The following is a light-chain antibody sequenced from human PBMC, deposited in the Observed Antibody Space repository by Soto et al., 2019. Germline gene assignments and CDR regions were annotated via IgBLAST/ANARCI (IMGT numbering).Light chain of an antibody. CDR1: QSVSSY. J-gene: IGKJ4*01. CDR2: DAS. Sequence: EIVLTQSPATLSLSPGERATLSCRASQSVSSYLAWYQQKPGQAPRLLIYDASNRATGIPARFSGSGSGTDFTPTISSLEPEDLAFYYCQQRSNWPPFFGGGTKVEIK. V-gene: IGKV3-11*01. CDR3: QQRSNWPPF.